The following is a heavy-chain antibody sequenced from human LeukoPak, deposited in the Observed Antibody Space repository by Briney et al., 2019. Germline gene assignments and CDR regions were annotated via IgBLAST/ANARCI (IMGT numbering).Heavy chain of an antibody. J-gene: IGHJ5*02. V-gene: IGHV4-39*01. Sequence: SETLSLTCTVSGGSISSSSYYWGWIRQPPGKGLEWIGSIYYSGSTYYNPSLKRRVTISVDTSKNQFSLKLSSVTAADTAVYYCARAAPPITIFGANWFDPWGQGTLVTVSS. CDR2: IYYSGST. CDR3: ARAAPPITIFGANWFDP. CDR1: GGSISSSSYY. D-gene: IGHD3-3*01.